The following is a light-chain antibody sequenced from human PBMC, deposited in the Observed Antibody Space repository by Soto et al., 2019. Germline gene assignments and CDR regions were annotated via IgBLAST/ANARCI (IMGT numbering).Light chain of an antibody. CDR2: KAS. CDR3: QQYITEST. Sequence: DVAMTQSPSTLPTSIGDRVTINCRASQNVSNWLAGYQQQPWKAPKLLIYKASRLESGVQSRFSASGSGTYCPITINSLQSDDFATYFCQQYITESTFGQGTKLDIK. V-gene: IGKV1-5*03. CDR1: QNVSNW. J-gene: IGKJ2*01.